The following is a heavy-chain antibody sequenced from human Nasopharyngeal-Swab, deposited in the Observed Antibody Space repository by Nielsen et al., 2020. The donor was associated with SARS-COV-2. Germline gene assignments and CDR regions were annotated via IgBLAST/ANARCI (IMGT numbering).Heavy chain of an antibody. CDR2: ISSSGSTI. D-gene: IGHD5-18*01. CDR1: GFTFSSYE. CDR3: ARGRAQLWSRVNGMDV. J-gene: IGHJ6*02. Sequence: GGSLRLSCAASGFTFSSYEMNWVRQAPGKGLEWVSYISSSGSTIYYADSVKGRFTISRDNAKNSLYLQMNSLRAKDTAVYYCARGRAQLWSRVNGMDVWGQGTTVTVSS. V-gene: IGHV3-48*03.